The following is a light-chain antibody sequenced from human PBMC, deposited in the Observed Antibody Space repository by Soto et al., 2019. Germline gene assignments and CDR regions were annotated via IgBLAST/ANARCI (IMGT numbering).Light chain of an antibody. Sequence: IVLTQSPATLSLSPGERATLSCRASQSVNNYLAWYQQKPGRAPRLLIYDASIRPTGIPARFSGSGSGTDFTLTISYLEPEDFAVYYCQQRSNWPPTFGQGTKVDIK. CDR3: QQRSNWPPT. J-gene: IGKJ1*01. CDR2: DAS. CDR1: QSVNNY. V-gene: IGKV3-11*01.